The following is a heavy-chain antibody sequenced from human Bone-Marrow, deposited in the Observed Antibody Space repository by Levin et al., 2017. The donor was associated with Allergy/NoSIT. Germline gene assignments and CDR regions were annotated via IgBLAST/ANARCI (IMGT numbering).Heavy chain of an antibody. Sequence: GESLKISCAASGFTFNTYAIHWVRQAPGKGLEWVAVISYDGSSKDFADSVKGRFTISRDNSKQTLYLEMNSLRAEDTAVYYCARDNGISLATVTGWVYWGQGTLVIVSS. V-gene: IGHV3-30-3*01. CDR3: ARDNGISLATVTGWVY. J-gene: IGHJ4*02. CDR1: GFTFNTYA. D-gene: IGHD4-11*01. CDR2: ISYDGSSK.